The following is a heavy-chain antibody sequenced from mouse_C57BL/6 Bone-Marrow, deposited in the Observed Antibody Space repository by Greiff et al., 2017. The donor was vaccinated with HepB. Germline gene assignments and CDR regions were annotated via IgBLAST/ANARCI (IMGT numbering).Heavy chain of an antibody. CDR1: GSSFSSYW. V-gene: IGHV1-80*01. J-gene: IGHJ3*01. Sequence: QVQLQQSGAELVKPGASVKISCKASGSSFSSYWMNWVKQRPGKGLEWIGQIYPGDGDTNYNGKFKGKATLTADKSSSTAYMQLSSLTSEDSAVYVCAGGFYDNDEGFADWGQGTGVTVTA. D-gene: IGHD2-4*01. CDR2: IYPGDGDT. CDR3: AGGFYDNDEGFAD.